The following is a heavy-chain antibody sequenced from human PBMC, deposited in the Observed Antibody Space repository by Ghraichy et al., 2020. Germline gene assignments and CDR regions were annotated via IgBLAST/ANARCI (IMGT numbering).Heavy chain of an antibody. V-gene: IGHV4-39*01. CDR2: IYYSGRT. CDR1: GDSIRSSSYY. CDR3: ARQIYHGSGSFYGMDV. Sequence: SQTLSLTCSVSGDSIRSSSYYWVWIRQSPGKGLEWIGSIYYSGRTYYNSSLKSRVTISVDTSNNQFSLKLSSVSGADTTVYYCARQIYHGSGSFYGMDVWGQGTTVTVSS. D-gene: IGHD3-10*01. J-gene: IGHJ6*02.